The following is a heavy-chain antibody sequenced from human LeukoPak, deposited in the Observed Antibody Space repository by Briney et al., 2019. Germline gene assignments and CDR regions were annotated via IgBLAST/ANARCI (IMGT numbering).Heavy chain of an antibody. D-gene: IGHD6-19*01. J-gene: IGHJ4*02. Sequence: PGGSLRLSCAASRFTFSNYGMHWVRQAPGKGLEWVAFIRYDGSSKFYADSVKGRFTISRDNSKNTLYLQMNSLRPEDTAVYYCAKDDDVNGWYTLYFDYWGQGTLVTVSS. CDR3: AKDDDVNGWYTLYFDY. V-gene: IGHV3-30*02. CDR1: RFTFSNYG. CDR2: IRYDGSSK.